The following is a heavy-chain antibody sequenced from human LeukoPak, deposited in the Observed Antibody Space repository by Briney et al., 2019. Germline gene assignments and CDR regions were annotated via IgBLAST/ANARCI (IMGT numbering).Heavy chain of an antibody. V-gene: IGHV3-21*01. J-gene: IGHJ6*03. CDR3: ARVAEWELLPYYYYMDV. D-gene: IGHD1-26*01. CDR2: ISSSSSYI. Sequence: PGGSLRLSCAASGFTFSSYSMNWVRQAPGKGLEWVSSISSSSSYIYYADSVKGRFTISRDNAKNSLHLQMNSLRAEDTAVYYCARVAEWELLPYYYYMDVWGKGTTVTVSS. CDR1: GFTFSSYS.